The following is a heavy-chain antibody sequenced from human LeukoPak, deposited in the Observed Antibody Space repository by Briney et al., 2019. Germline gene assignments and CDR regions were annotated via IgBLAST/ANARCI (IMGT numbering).Heavy chain of an antibody. CDR1: GYTFTGYY. CDR3: ARDPDNWNPGYYFDY. J-gene: IGHJ4*02. Sequence: ASVKVSCKASGYTFTGYYMHWVRQAPGQGLEWMGWINPNSGGTNYAQKFQGRVTMTRDTSTSTVYMELSSLRSEDTAVYYCARDPDNWNPGYYFDYWGQGTLVTVSS. CDR2: INPNSGGT. V-gene: IGHV1-2*02. D-gene: IGHD1-20*01.